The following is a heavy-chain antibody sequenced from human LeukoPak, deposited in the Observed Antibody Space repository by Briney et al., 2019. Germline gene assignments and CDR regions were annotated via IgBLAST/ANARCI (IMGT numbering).Heavy chain of an antibody. CDR3: VRDSTRRFAMNAFDI. CDR2: ISSSGNTI. D-gene: IGHD2/OR15-2a*01. Sequence: GGSLRLSCAASGFTFSSYEMNWVRQPPGRGLEWVSSISSSGNTIYYADSVKGRFTISRDNAKNSLFLQMNSLRAEDTAVYFCVRDSTRRFAMNAFDIWGQGTMVTVSS. CDR1: GFTFSSYE. V-gene: IGHV3-48*03. J-gene: IGHJ3*02.